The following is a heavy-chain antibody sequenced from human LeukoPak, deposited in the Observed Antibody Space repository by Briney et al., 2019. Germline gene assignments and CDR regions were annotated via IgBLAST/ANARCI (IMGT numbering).Heavy chain of an antibody. D-gene: IGHD4-23*01. V-gene: IGHV3-9*01. CDR3: AKDISIGGFADGYFYGMDA. J-gene: IGHJ6*02. CDR1: GFKFDDYG. CDR2: ISWNGAIM. Sequence: GGSLRLSCATPGFKFDDYGMHGVRQAPRRGLEWVSGISWNGAIMVYADSVKGRFTISRDNAKNSLYLQMNSLRAEDTALYYCAKDISIGGFADGYFYGMDAWGQGTTVTVSS.